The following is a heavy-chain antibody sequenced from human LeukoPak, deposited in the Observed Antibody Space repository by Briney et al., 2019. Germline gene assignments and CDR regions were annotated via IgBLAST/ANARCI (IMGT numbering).Heavy chain of an antibody. D-gene: IGHD3-10*01. J-gene: IGHJ6*02. CDR1: GVSISSYY. CDR2: IYYSGST. Sequence: PSETLSLTCTVSGVSISSYYWNWIRQPPGKGLEWIGYIYYSGSTNYNPSLKSRVTISVDTSKNQFSLKLSSVTAADTAVYYCTKGVSGTYFGMDVWGQGTTVTVSS. V-gene: IGHV4-59*01. CDR3: TKGVSGTYFGMDV.